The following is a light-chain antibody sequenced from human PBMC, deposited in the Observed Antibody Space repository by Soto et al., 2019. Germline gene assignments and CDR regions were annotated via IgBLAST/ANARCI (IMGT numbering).Light chain of an antibody. CDR1: QSVNSIY. J-gene: IGKJ1*01. Sequence: ETVLTQSPGTLSLSPGERATLSCRASQSVNSIYLTWYQQKPGQAPRLLIYGASSRATGIPDRFSGSGSGTDFTLTISRLEPEDFAVYYCQQYGNSVWTFGQGTKVDIK. CDR2: GAS. CDR3: QQYGNSVWT. V-gene: IGKV3-20*01.